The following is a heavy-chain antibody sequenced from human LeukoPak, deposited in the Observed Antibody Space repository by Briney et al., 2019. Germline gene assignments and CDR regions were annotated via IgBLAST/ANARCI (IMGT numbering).Heavy chain of an antibody. CDR1: GFTFSNFA. Sequence: PGGSLRLSCAASGFTFSNFAMHWVRQAPGKGLEWVAVMSNDGNNKYYADSVRGRFTISRDNAKNSLYLQMNSLRAEDTAVYYCASDSSGGFDPWGQGTLVTVSS. CDR2: MSNDGNNK. CDR3: ASDSSGGFDP. D-gene: IGHD6-25*01. J-gene: IGHJ5*02. V-gene: IGHV3-30-3*01.